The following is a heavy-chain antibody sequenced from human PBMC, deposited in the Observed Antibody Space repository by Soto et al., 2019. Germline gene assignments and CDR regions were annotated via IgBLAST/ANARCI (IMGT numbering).Heavy chain of an antibody. CDR3: AKGYRGTYYYYYGMDV. D-gene: IGHD5-18*01. CDR2: ISYDGSNK. CDR1: GFTFSSYG. Sequence: QVQLVESGGGVVQPGRSLRLSCAASGFTFSSYGMHWVRQAPGKGLEWVAVISYDGSNKYYADSVKGRFTISRDNSKNTLYLQMNSLRAEDTAMYYCAKGYRGTYYYYYGMDVWGQGTTVTVSS. V-gene: IGHV3-30*18. J-gene: IGHJ6*02.